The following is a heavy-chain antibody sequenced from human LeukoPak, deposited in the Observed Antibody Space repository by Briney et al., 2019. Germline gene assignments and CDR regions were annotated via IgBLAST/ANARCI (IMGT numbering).Heavy chain of an antibody. Sequence: PSETLSLTCAVYGGSFSGYYWSWIRQPPGKGLEWIGEINHSGSTNYNPSLKSRVTISVDTSKNQFSLKLSSVTAADTAIYYCARYQTGTMFAVWGQGTLVTISS. CDR1: GGSFSGYY. CDR3: ARYQTGTMFAV. CDR2: INHSGST. J-gene: IGHJ4*02. D-gene: IGHD1/OR15-1a*01. V-gene: IGHV4-34*01.